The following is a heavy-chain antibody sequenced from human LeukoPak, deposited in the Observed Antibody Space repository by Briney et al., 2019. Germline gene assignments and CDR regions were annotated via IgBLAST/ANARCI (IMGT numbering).Heavy chain of an antibody. Sequence: KPSETLSLTCTVSGGSISNYYWSWIRQPPGKGLGWIAYIYYSGSTNYNPSLKSRVTISIDTSKNQFSLKLRSVTAADTAVYYCANGGYCSSTSCYLKWFDPWGQGTLVTVSS. V-gene: IGHV4-59*01. J-gene: IGHJ5*02. CDR1: GGSISNYY. CDR2: IYYSGST. CDR3: ANGGYCSSTSCYLKWFDP. D-gene: IGHD2-2*01.